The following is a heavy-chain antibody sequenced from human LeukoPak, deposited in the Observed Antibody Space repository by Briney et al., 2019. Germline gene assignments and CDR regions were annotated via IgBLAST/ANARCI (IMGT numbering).Heavy chain of an antibody. CDR1: GFTFSSYG. CDR3: AKENTVVTRFSGYYFDY. J-gene: IGHJ4*02. V-gene: IGHV3-30*02. CDR2: IRYDGSNK. Sequence: GGSLRLSCAASGFTFSSYGMHWVSQAPGKGLEWVAFIRYDGSNKYYADSVKGRFTISRDNSKNTLYLQMNSLRAEDTAVYYCAKENTVVTRFSGYYFDYWGQGTLVTVSS. D-gene: IGHD4-23*01.